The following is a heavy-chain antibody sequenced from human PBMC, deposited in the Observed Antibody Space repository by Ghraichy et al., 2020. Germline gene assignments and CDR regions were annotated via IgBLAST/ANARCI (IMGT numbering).Heavy chain of an antibody. CDR2: ISGDGSET. CDR3: AKDPAITTFGVLIGYGVDV. CDR1: SLTPDSGYIFKDHT. Sequence: GGSLRLSCVPSSLTPDSGYIFKDHTMSWVRQAPGKGLEWVSSISGDGSETDYADSVRGRFTISRDNSEKRLHLQMTNLRVDDTAVYYCAKDPAITTFGVLIGYGVDVWGQGTSVTVSS. V-gene: IGHV3-23*01. D-gene: IGHD3-3*01. J-gene: IGHJ6*02.